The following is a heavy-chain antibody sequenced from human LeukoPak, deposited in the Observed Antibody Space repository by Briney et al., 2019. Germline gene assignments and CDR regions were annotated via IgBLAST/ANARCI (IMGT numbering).Heavy chain of an antibody. V-gene: IGHV4-34*01. D-gene: IGHD5-12*01. Sequence: SETLSLTCAVYGGSFTDYYWSWIRQSPGKGLEWIGEINHDGSTNYNPSLKSQVTIAADRSKNQFSLKLTSVTAADTAVYYCARAYNGYDYPWGQGTLVTVSS. CDR3: ARAYNGYDYP. CDR1: GGSFTDYY. CDR2: INHDGST. J-gene: IGHJ5*02.